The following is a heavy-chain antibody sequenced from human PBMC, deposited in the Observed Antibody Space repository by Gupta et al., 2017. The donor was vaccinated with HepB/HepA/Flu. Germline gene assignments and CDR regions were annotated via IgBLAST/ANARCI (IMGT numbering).Heavy chain of an antibody. Sequence: EVQLVQSGAEVKKPGESLKISCKGSGYSFTSYWIGWVRQMPVKGLEWMGIIYPGDSDTRYSPSFQGQVTISADKSISTAYLQWSSLKASDTAMYYCARLGPSIERYCSSTSCYFDYWGQGTLVTVSS. CDR3: ARLGPSIERYCSSTSCYFDY. CDR1: GYSFTSYW. V-gene: IGHV5-51*01. J-gene: IGHJ4*02. D-gene: IGHD2-2*01. CDR2: IYPGDSDT.